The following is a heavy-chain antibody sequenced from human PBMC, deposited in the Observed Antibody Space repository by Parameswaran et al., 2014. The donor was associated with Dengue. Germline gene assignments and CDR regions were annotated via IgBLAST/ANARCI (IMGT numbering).Heavy chain of an antibody. Sequence: KWIRQPPGKGLEWVSSISSSSSYIYYADSVKGRFTISRDNAKNSLYLQMNSLRAEDTAVYYCARVLYGSGSLVEPTDYWGQGTLVTVSS. J-gene: IGHJ4*02. CDR2: ISSSSSYI. D-gene: IGHD3-10*01. CDR3: ARVLYGSGSLVEPTDY. V-gene: IGHV3-21*01.